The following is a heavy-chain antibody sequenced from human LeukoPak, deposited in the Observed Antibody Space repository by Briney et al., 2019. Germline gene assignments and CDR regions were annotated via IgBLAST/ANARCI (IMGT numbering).Heavy chain of an antibody. J-gene: IGHJ1*01. D-gene: IGHD2-21*01. CDR1: GYTPINYY. CDR2: INPSGGST. Sequence: ASVKVSCKASGYTPINYYMHWVRQAPGQGLEWMGIINPSGGSTSYAQKFQGRVTMTRDTSTSTVYMELSSLRSEDTAVYYCARDESTSILWWWGQGTLVTVSS. V-gene: IGHV1-46*01. CDR3: ARDESTSILWW.